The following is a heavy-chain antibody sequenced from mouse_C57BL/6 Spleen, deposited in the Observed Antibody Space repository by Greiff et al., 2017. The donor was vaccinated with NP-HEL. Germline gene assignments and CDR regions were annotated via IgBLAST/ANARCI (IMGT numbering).Heavy chain of an antibody. Sequence: VQLQQSGPELVKPGASVKISCKASGYAFSSSWMNWVKQRPGKGLEWIGRIYPGDGDTNYNGKFKGKATLTADKSSSTAYMQLSSLTSEDSAVYFCARYYGSSYRYFDVWGTGTTVTVSS. D-gene: IGHD1-1*01. CDR1: GYAFSSSW. CDR3: ARYYGSSYRYFDV. V-gene: IGHV1-82*01. CDR2: IYPGDGDT. J-gene: IGHJ1*03.